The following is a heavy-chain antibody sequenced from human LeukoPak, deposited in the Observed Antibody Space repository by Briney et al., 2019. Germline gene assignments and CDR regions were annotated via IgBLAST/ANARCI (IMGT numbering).Heavy chain of an antibody. CDR1: GFTFTSSA. CDR3: AADLVVRRPYYYYYGMDV. J-gene: IGHJ6*02. V-gene: IGHV1-58*02. Sequence: SVKVSCKASGFTFTSSAMQWVRQARGQRLEWIGWIVVGSGNTNYAQKFQERVTITRDMSTSTAYMEPSSLRSEDTAVYYCAADLVVRRPYYYYYGMDVWGQGTTVAVSS. CDR2: IVVGSGNT. D-gene: IGHD3-22*01.